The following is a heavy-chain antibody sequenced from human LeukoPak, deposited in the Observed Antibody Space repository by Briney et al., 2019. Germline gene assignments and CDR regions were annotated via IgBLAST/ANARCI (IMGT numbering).Heavy chain of an antibody. J-gene: IGHJ6*03. CDR1: GYSISSGYY. Sequence: PSETLSLSCTVSGYSISSGYYWGWIRQPPGRGLEWIGSIYHSGSTYYNPSLKSRVIISLDTSKNQFSLKLSSVTAADTAVYFCARGYYDTSGYFYYGSYMDVWGKGTAVTVSS. V-gene: IGHV4-38-2*02. D-gene: IGHD3-22*01. CDR3: ARGYYDTSGYFYYGSYMDV. CDR2: IYHSGST.